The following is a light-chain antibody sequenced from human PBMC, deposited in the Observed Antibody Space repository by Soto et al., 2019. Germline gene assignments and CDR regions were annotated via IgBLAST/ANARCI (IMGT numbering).Light chain of an antibody. Sequence: QSVLTQPPSVSGAPGQRVTISCTGSSSNIGAGYDVHWYQQLPGTAPKLLIYGNSNRPSGVPDRFSGSKSGTSASLAITGLHAEDEADYYCQSYDSRLSLVFGGGTKLTVL. CDR1: SSNIGAGYD. V-gene: IGLV1-40*01. J-gene: IGLJ2*01. CDR2: GNS. CDR3: QSYDSRLSLV.